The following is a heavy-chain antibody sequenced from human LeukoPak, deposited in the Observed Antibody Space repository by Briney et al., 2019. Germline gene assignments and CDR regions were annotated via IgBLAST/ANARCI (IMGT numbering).Heavy chain of an antibody. CDR3: ARGEYGSGLVDY. J-gene: IGHJ4*02. D-gene: IGHD6-19*01. CDR2: IYYSGST. V-gene: IGHV4-39*01. Sequence: SETLSLTCTVSGGSISSSSYYWGWIRQPPGKGLEWLGSIYYSGSTYYNPSLKSRVTISVDTSKSQFSLKLRSVTAADTAAYYCARGEYGSGLVDYWGQGTLVTVSS. CDR1: GGSISSSSYY.